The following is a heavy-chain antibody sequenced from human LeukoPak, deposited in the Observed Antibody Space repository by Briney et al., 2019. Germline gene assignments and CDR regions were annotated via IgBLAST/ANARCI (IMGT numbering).Heavy chain of an antibody. CDR3: AREGRGYSYGYIWFDP. J-gene: IGHJ5*02. CDR1: GFTFSSYS. Sequence: GGSLRLSCAASGFTFSSYSMNWVRQAPGKGLEWVSSISSSSSYIYYADSVKGRFTISRDNAKNSLYLQMNSLRAEDTAVYYCAREGRGYSYGYIWFDPWGQGTLVTVSS. D-gene: IGHD5-18*01. V-gene: IGHV3-21*01. CDR2: ISSSSSYI.